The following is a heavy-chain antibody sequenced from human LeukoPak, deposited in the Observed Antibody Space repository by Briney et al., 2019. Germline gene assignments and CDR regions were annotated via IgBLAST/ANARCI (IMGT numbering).Heavy chain of an antibody. CDR2: MNPNSGNT. V-gene: IGHV1-8*01. Sequence: GASVKVSCKASGYTFTSYDINWVRQATGQGLEWMGWMNPNSGNTGYAQKFQGRVTMTRNTSISTAYMELSSPRSEDTAVYYCARGQSVLRWSTPPSYWGQGTLVTVSS. J-gene: IGHJ4*02. CDR3: ARGQSVLRWSTPPSY. CDR1: GYTFTSYD. D-gene: IGHD4-23*01.